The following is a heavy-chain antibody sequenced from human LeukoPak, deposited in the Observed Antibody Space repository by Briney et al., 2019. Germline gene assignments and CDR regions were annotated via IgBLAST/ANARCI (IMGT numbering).Heavy chain of an antibody. CDR3: ARRVDTTMGERAFDI. CDR1: GYGFSSYW. D-gene: IGHD5-18*01. CDR2: IYPGDSDT. J-gene: IGHJ3*02. V-gene: IGHV5-51*01. Sequence: GESLKIYCKGSGYGFSSYWIGWVRQMPGKGLEWMGIIYPGDSDTRYSPSFQGQVTISADESISTAYLQWSSLKASGPAMYYCARRVDTTMGERAFDIWGQGKMVTVSS.